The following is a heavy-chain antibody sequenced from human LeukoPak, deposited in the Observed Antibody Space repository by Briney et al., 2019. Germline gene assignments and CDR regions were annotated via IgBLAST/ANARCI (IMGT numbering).Heavy chain of an antibody. CDR2: INYSGST. D-gene: IGHD3-22*01. CDR3: ARHSGGRYYYDSSGLDY. J-gene: IGHJ4*02. V-gene: IGHV4-39*01. CDR1: GGSISSSSYY. Sequence: SETLSLTCTVSGGSISSSSYYWGWIRQPPGKGLEWIGSINYSGSTYYNPSLKSRVTISVDTSKNQFSPKLSSVTAADTAVYYCARHSGGRYYYDSSGLDYWGQGTLVTVSS.